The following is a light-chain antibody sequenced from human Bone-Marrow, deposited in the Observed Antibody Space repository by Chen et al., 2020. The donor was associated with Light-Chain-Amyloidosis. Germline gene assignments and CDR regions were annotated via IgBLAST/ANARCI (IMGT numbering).Light chain of an antibody. CDR1: DLPTKY. CDR2: RDT. J-gene: IGLJ2*01. V-gene: IGLV3-25*02. Sequence: SYELTQPPSVSVSPGQTTRITCSGDDLPTKYAYWYQQKPGQAPVLVIHRDTERPSGISERFSGSSSGTTAKLNISGVQAEEEADYHCQSADSSGTYEVIFGGGTKLTVL. CDR3: QSADSSGTYEVI.